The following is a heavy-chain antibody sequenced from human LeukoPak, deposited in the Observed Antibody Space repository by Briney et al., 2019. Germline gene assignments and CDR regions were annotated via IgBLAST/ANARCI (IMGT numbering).Heavy chain of an antibody. CDR3: ATGDSGSYVPDY. D-gene: IGHD1-26*01. CDR2: INAGNGNT. J-gene: IGHJ4*02. V-gene: IGHV1-3*01. CDR1: GYTFTSHA. Sequence: ASVKVSCKASGYTFTSHAIHWVRQAPGQRLEWMGWINAGNGNTKYSQKFQGRVAITRDTSASTAYMELSSLRSEDTAVYYCATGDSGSYVPDYWGQGTLVTVSS.